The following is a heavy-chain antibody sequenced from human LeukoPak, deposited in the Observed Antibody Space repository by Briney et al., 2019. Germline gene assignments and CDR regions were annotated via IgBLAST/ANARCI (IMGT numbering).Heavy chain of an antibody. D-gene: IGHD5-24*01. CDR3: AKGGDGYNYGSYFDY. CDR1: GFTFSSYW. J-gene: IGHJ4*02. CDR2: IKQDGSEK. Sequence: GGSLRLSCAASGFTFSSYWMTWVRQAPGKGLECVANIKQDGSEKYYVDSVQGRFTISRDNAKNSLYLQMNSLRAEDTAVYYCAKGGDGYNYGSYFDYWGQGTLVTVSS. V-gene: IGHV3-7*01.